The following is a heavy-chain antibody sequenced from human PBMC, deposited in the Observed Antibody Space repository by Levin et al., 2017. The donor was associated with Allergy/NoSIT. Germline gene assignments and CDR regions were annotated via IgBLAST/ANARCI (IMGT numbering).Heavy chain of an antibody. D-gene: IGHD2-2*01. CDR1: GYTFTGYY. J-gene: IGHJ5*02. CDR3: ARDIGYCSSTSCYQNWFDP. Sequence: PWASVKVSCKASGYTFTGYYMHWVRQAPGQGLEWMGWINPNSGGTNYAQKFQGRVTMTRDTSISTAYMELSRLRSDDTAVYYCARDIGYCSSTSCYQNWFDPWGQGTLVTVSS. CDR2: INPNSGGT. V-gene: IGHV1-2*02.